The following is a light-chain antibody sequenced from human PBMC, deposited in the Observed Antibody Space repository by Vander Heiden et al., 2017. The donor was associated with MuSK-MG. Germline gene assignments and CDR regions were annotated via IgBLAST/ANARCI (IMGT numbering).Light chain of an antibody. CDR3: QQADAYPIT. J-gene: IGKJ5*01. Sequence: DIQLTQSPSFLSASVGDRVTITCRASQGIRSNLVWYQQKPGKGPELLIYVASALQSGVSSRFSGSGYGTEFTLTISSLQPEDCATYYCQQADAYPITFGQGTRVEIK. CDR1: QGIRSN. CDR2: VAS. V-gene: IGKV1-9*01.